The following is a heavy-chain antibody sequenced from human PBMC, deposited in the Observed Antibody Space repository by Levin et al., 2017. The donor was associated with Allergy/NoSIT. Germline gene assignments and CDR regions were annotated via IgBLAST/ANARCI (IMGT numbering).Heavy chain of an antibody. Sequence: SGPTLVKPTQTLTLTCTFSGFSLSTGGAGVGWIRQPPGKALEWLALIYWDDDKRYSPSLKSRHTITKDTSKNQVVLTMTNMDPVDTATYFGAHRGPTQSSSSWYVHPFDYWGQGTLVTVSS. D-gene: IGHD6-13*01. CDR2: IYWDDDK. CDR3: AHRGPTQSSSSWYVHPFDY. J-gene: IGHJ4*02. V-gene: IGHV2-5*02. CDR1: GFSLSTGGAG.